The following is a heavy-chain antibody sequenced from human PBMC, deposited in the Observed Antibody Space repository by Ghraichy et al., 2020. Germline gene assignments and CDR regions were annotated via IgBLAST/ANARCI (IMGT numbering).Heavy chain of an antibody. D-gene: IGHD4-17*01. CDR3: ARYGDKQAYFDY. V-gene: IGHV4-34*01. J-gene: IGHJ4*02. Sequence: SQTLSLTCAVYGGSFSGYYWSWIRQPPGKGLEWIGEINHSGSTNYNPSLKSRVTISVDTSKNQFSLKLSSVTAADTAVYYCARYGDKQAYFDYWGQGTLVTVSS. CDR1: GGSFSGYY. CDR2: INHSGST.